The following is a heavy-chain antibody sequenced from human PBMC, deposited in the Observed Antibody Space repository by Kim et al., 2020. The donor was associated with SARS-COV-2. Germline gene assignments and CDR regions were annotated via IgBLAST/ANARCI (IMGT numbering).Heavy chain of an antibody. V-gene: IGHV3-23*01. CDR3: ARYMRDRRYGSTTNCYYLDY. CDR1: GFTFSSYA. Sequence: GGSLRLSCVVSGFTFSSYAMSWVRQAPGKGLEWVSGIYGSSDITYYADSVKGRFTISRDNSKDTLYLQMNSLRVEDAAVYYCARYMRDRRYGSTTNCYYLDYWGQGTLVTVSS. CDR2: IYGSSDIT. J-gene: IGHJ4*02. D-gene: IGHD2-2*01.